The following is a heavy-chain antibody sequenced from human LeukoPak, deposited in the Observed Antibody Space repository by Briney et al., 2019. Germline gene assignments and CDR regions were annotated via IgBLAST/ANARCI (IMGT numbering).Heavy chain of an antibody. D-gene: IGHD6-13*01. Sequence: GGSLRLSCAASEFTLGRFAMNWVRQAPGKGLEWGSYISSSSFKIGYADSVKGRFTISRDNSKNSLYLQMDSLRVEDTAVYYCVRDPSYGSSWYYYMDVWGKGTTVTVSS. CDR3: VRDPSYGSSWYYYMDV. CDR1: EFTLGRFA. V-gene: IGHV3-48*04. CDR2: ISSSSFKI. J-gene: IGHJ6*03.